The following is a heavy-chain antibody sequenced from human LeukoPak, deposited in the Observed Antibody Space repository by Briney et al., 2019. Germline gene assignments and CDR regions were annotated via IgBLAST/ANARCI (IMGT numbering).Heavy chain of an antibody. CDR1: GGSISSSSYY. CDR2: IYYSGST. J-gene: IGHJ5*02. V-gene: IGHV4-39*01. D-gene: IGHD3-10*01. Sequence: SETVSLTCTGSGGSISSSSYYWGWIRQPPGKGLEWIGSIYYSGSTYYNPSLKSRVTITVDTSKNQFSLKLSSVTAADTAVYYCARAPVLLWFGELLGWFDPWGQGTLVTVSS. CDR3: ARAPVLLWFGELLGWFDP.